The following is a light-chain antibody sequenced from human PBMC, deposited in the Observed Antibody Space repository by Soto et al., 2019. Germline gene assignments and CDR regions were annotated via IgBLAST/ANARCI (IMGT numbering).Light chain of an antibody. CDR2: SVS. J-gene: IGKJ1*01. CDR1: KSLVYSDGNTH. V-gene: IGKV2-30*01. CDR3: TRGTQWPGT. Sequence: DVVLTQSPLSLPVNFGQPASISCRSSKSLVYSDGNTHLSWFHQRPGQSPSRLIYSVSSRDSGVPDRFSGRGSGPDFRLEISREEAEDVGIYFCTRGTQWPGTFGQGTQVEV.